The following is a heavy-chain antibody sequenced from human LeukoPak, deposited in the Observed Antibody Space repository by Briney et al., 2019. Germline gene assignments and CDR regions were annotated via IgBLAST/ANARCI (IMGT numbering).Heavy chain of an antibody. CDR1: GYTFTSYG. CDR2: ISAYNGNT. Sequence: GASVKVSCKASGYTFTSYGISWVRQAPGQGLEWMGWISAYNGNTNYAQKLQGRVTMTRNTSISTACMELSSLRSEDTAVYYCARGSIFRIFRAFDIWGQGTMVTVSS. CDR3: ARGSIFRIFRAFDI. J-gene: IGHJ3*02. D-gene: IGHD3-9*01. V-gene: IGHV1-18*01.